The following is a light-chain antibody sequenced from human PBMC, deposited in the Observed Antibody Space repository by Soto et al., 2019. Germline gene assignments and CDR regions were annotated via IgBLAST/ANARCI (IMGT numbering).Light chain of an antibody. J-gene: IGKJ1*01. Sequence: EIVMTQSPATLSVSPGDRATLSCRANQSVRSNLAWYQQRPGQAPRLLIYGASTRAAGVPARFSGSGSGTEFTLTISSLQSEDFAVYYCQQYNSWPPRTFGQGTKVDIK. CDR2: GAS. CDR3: QQYNSWPPRT. V-gene: IGKV3-15*01. CDR1: QSVRSN.